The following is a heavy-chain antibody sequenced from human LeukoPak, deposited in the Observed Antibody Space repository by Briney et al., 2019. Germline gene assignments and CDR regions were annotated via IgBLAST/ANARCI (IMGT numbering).Heavy chain of an antibody. CDR3: ARRLRGDYFDC. J-gene: IGHJ4*02. CDR1: SGSISSEY. Sequence: PSETLSLTCTVSSGSISSEYWSWIRQPPGKGLEWIGYVHASGSTNYHPSLKSRVTISVDTSKNQFSLKLSSVTAEDTAVYYCARRLRGDYFDCWGQGILVTVSS. D-gene: IGHD2-21*01. V-gene: IGHV4-4*09. CDR2: VHASGST.